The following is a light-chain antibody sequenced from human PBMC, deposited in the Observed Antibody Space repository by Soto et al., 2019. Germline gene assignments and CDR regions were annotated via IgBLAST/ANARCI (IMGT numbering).Light chain of an antibody. CDR1: SSNLGSNT. Sequence: QSVLTQPPSASRTPGQRVTNSCSGSSSNLGSNTVSLYLQPPGTATKLLIFSNNQRPSVGPDRFSGSKSGTSGCLAIRGLQSEDEADYYCAAWDNSLNGYVVGTGTKVTVL. J-gene: IGLJ1*01. CDR3: AAWDNSLNGYV. CDR2: SNN. V-gene: IGLV1-44*01.